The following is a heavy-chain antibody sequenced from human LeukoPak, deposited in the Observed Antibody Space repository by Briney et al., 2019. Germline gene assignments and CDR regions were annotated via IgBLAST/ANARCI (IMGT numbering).Heavy chain of an antibody. CDR1: GFSFSSYW. J-gene: IGHJ3*02. D-gene: IGHD5-24*01. CDR3: ARDFSDQLITGERWLQFCGHAFDI. V-gene: IGHV3-7*01. Sequence: GGSLRLSCAASGFSFSSYWMSWVRQAPGKGLEWVANIKQDESEKYYVDSVKGRFTMSRDNAKNSLYLQMNSLRAEDTAVYYCARDFSDQLITGERWLQFCGHAFDIWGQGTMVTVSS. CDR2: IKQDESEK.